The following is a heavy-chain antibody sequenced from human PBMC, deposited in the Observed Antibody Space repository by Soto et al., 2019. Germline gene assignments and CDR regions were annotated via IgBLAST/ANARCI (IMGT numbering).Heavy chain of an antibody. CDR3: AKDQWVDILTGYYSSDY. Sequence: GGSLRLSCAASGFTFSSYSMSWVRQAPWKGLEWVSAISGSGGSTYYADSVKGRFTISRDNSKNTLYLQMNSLRAEDTAVYYCAKDQWVDILTGYYSSDYWGQGTLVTVSS. V-gene: IGHV3-23*01. J-gene: IGHJ4*02. D-gene: IGHD3-9*01. CDR1: GFTFSSYS. CDR2: ISGSGGST.